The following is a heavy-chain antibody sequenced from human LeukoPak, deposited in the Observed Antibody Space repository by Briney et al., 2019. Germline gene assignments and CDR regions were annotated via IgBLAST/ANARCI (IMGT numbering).Heavy chain of an antibody. CDR1: GFTFSSYS. V-gene: IGHV3-21*01. D-gene: IGHD3-10*01. CDR3: ARASITMVRGELVYYFDF. CDR2: ISSSSSYI. J-gene: IGHJ4*02. Sequence: GGSLRLSCAASGFTFSSYSMNWVRQAPGKGLEWVSSISSSSSYIYYADSVKGRFTISRDNAKNSLYLQMNSLRAEDTAVYYCARASITMVRGELVYYFDFWGQGTLVTVSS.